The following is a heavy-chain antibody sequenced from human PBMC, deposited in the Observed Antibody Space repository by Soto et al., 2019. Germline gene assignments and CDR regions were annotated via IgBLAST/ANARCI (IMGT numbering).Heavy chain of an antibody. CDR2: ISYSGST. V-gene: IGHV4-39*01. CDR3: IRGVVVVDASWFDP. Sequence: QLQLQESGPGLVKPSETLSLTCTVSVDSISSSSYYWGWIRQPPGKGLEWIGSISYSGSTYYNPSLKRRVTISVDTSNNQFSLKLSSVTAADTAVYYCIRGVVVVDASWFDPWGQGILVTVSS. D-gene: IGHD2-15*01. J-gene: IGHJ5*02. CDR1: VDSISSSSYY.